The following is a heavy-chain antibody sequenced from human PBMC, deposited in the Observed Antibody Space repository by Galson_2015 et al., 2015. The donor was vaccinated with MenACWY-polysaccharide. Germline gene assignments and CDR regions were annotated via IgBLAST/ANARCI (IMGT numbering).Heavy chain of an antibody. CDR2: ISYDGSNK. CDR1: GFTFSSYG. J-gene: IGHJ4*02. Sequence: SLRLSYAASGFTFSSYGMHWVRQAPGKGLEWVAVISYDGSNKYYADSVKVRLTISRDNSKNTLYLQMNSLSAEDTAVYYCAKSGGHYFDYWGQGTLVTVSS. V-gene: IGHV3-30*18. D-gene: IGHD2-8*02. CDR3: AKSGGHYFDY.